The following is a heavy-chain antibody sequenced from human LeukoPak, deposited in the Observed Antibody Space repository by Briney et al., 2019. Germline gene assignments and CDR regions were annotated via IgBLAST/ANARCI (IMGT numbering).Heavy chain of an antibody. CDR2: TYYRSKWYN. J-gene: IGHJ3*02. Sequence: SQTLSLTCAISGDSVSSSSAAWNWIRQSPSRGLEWLGRTYYRSKWYNDYALSVKRRLTISPDTSKNQVSLQLNSVTPEDAAIYYCARGGLAFDIWGQGTMVTVSS. CDR1: GDSVSSSSAA. CDR3: ARGGLAFDI. V-gene: IGHV6-1*01.